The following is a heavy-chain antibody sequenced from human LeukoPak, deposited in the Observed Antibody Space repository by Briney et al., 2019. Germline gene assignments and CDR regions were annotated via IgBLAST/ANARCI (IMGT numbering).Heavy chain of an antibody. CDR1: GCSISSYY. Sequence: SETLSLTCTVSGCSISSYYWSWIRQPPGKGLEWIGYIYYSGSTNYNPSPKSRVTISVDPSKNQFSLKLSSVTAADTAVYYCARGITFEGYFDYWGQGTLVTVSS. CDR3: ARGITFEGYFDY. J-gene: IGHJ4*02. D-gene: IGHD3-16*01. V-gene: IGHV4-59*01. CDR2: IYYSGST.